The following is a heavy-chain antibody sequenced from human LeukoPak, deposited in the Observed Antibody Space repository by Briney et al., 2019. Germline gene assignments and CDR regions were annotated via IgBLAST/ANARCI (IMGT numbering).Heavy chain of an antibody. CDR2: ITGSGGRT. Sequence: GGSLRLSCAASGFTFSSYAMNWVRQAPGKGLEWVSGITGSGGRTYYADSVKGRFTIYRDNSKNTVFLQMNSLRAEDTAIYYCADGECSSTRCYPSPLGHWGQGTLVTVSS. CDR3: ADGECSSTRCYPSPLGH. CDR1: GFTFSSYA. D-gene: IGHD2-2*01. J-gene: IGHJ4*02. V-gene: IGHV3-23*01.